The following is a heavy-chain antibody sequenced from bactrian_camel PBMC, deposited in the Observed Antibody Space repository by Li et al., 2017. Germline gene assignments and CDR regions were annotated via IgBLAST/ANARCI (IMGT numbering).Heavy chain of an antibody. CDR2: LESDRSP. D-gene: IGHD1*01. CDR3: AADRLACLAQMPRPMSPRAYNL. CDR1: GFTFSNYA. J-gene: IGHJ4*01. Sequence: QLVESGGGLVQPGGSLRLSCAASGFTFSNYAMKWIRQAPGNECELVSTLESDRSPYYVDDVKGRFTISLDNAQNTLFLQMNSLYPDDTAMYICAADRLACLAQMPRPMSPRAYNLWGQGTQVTVS. V-gene: IGHV3S67*01.